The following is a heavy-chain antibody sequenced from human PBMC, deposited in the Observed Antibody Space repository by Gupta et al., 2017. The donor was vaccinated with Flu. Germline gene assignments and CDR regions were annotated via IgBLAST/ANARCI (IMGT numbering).Heavy chain of an antibody. CDR3: VKDLPSGGDSYGAFDI. J-gene: IGHJ3*02. CDR2: MTDNSSRL. D-gene: IGHD5-18*01. Sequence: HWVRQAPGKGLEWVSGMTDNSSRLGYADSVKGRFTISRDNAKNSLYLQMNSLRPEDTAVYHGVKDLPSGGDSYGAFDIWGQGTMVTVSS. V-gene: IGHV3-9*01.